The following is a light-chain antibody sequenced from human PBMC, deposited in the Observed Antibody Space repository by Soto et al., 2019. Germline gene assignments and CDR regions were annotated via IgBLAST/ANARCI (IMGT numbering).Light chain of an antibody. Sequence: QSALTQPASVSGSPGQSITISCTGTSSDVGGYNYVSWYQQHPGKAPKLMIYEVSNRPSGVSNRFSGSKSGNTASLTISGRQAEDEAEYYCSSYTSSSTYGFGTGTKLTVL. CDR1: SSDVGGYNY. CDR3: SSYTSSSTYG. CDR2: EVS. V-gene: IGLV2-14*01. J-gene: IGLJ1*01.